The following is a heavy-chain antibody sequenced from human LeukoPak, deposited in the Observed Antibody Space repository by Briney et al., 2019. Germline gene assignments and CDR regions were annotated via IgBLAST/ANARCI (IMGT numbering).Heavy chain of an antibody. D-gene: IGHD4-11*01. J-gene: IGHJ6*03. V-gene: IGHV3-11*04. Sequence: PGGSLRLTCAVSGFIFSDYYMSWIRQAPGKGLEWVSYISSDGTTTYYADSVRGRFTVSRDNAKNSLYLQMNSLRAEDTAVYYCAREKGNYDGYYNYYMDVWGKGTTVTVSS. CDR1: GFIFSDYY. CDR3: AREKGNYDGYYNYYMDV. CDR2: ISSDGTTT.